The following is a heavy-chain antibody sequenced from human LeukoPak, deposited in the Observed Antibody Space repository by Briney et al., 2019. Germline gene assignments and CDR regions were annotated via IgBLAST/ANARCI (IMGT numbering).Heavy chain of an antibody. J-gene: IGHJ3*02. D-gene: IGHD6-13*01. V-gene: IGHV3-33*01. Sequence: QPGRSLRLSCAAARFTFGGYGMHWVRQAPGKWLEWVAVIWNDGNNKYYVDSVKGRFTISRDNSKNTLYLQMNSLRAEDTAVYYCARETVMGAVGTFDIWGHGTMVTVSS. CDR2: IWNDGNNK. CDR1: RFTFGGYG. CDR3: ARETVMGAVGTFDI.